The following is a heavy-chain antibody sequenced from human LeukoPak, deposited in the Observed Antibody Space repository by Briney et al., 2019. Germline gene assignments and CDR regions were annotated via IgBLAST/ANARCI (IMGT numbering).Heavy chain of an antibody. Sequence: GGSLRLSCAASGFTFSSYAMSWVRQAPGKGLEWVSAISGSGGSTYYSDSVKGRFTFSRDDSKNTLYLQMNSLRAEDTAVYYCARVKGAVLTGYYSPEVFDIWGQGTMVTVSS. CDR3: ARVKGAVLTGYYSPEVFDI. V-gene: IGHV3-23*01. CDR1: GFTFSSYA. J-gene: IGHJ3*02. CDR2: ISGSGGST. D-gene: IGHD3-9*01.